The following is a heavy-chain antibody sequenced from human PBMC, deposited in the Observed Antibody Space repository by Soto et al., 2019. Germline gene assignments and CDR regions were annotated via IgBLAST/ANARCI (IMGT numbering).Heavy chain of an antibody. CDR1: GGSFSGYY. Sequence: QVQLQQWGAGLLKPSETLSLTCAVYGGSFSGYYWSWLRQPPGKGLEWIGGINHSGSTIYNPSLKSRVTISVDTYMNQFSLKLSSVTAADTAVYYCARRYSSGWYHFDYWGQGTLVSVSS. CDR3: ARRYSSGWYHFDY. D-gene: IGHD6-19*01. V-gene: IGHV4-34*01. CDR2: INHSGST. J-gene: IGHJ4*02.